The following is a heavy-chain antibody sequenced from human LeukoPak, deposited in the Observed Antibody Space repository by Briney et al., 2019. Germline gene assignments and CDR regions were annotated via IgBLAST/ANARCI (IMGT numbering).Heavy chain of an antibody. CDR3: AREAVGSSWLNEFDY. V-gene: IGHV1-18*01. J-gene: IGHJ4*02. CDR1: GYTFTSYG. CDR2: ISAYNGNT. D-gene: IGHD6-13*01. Sequence: ASVKVSCKASGYTFTSYGISWVRQAPGQGLEWMGWISAYNGNTNYAQKLQGRVTMTTDTSTSTAYMELRSLRSDDTAVYYCAREAVGSSWLNEFDYWGQGTLVTVSS.